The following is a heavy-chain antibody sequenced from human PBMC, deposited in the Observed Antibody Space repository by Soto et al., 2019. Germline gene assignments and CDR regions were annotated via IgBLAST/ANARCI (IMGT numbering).Heavy chain of an antibody. CDR1: GYTFTDYH. CDR3: VRFMILDVSLDY. D-gene: IGHD3-22*01. CDR2: ISPHSGGA. Sequence: ASVKVSCKASGYTFTDYHIHWVRQAPGQGLEWMGWISPHSGGANYAQKFQGRVTMTWDTSISTAYLELSRLRSDDTAVYFCVRFMILDVSLDYWGLGTLVTVSS. V-gene: IGHV1-2*02. J-gene: IGHJ4*02.